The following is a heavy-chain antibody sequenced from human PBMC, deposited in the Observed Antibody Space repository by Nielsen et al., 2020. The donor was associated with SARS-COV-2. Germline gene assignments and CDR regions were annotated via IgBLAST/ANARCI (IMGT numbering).Heavy chain of an antibody. D-gene: IGHD1-7*01. CDR1: GFSLSNARMG. V-gene: IGHV2-26*01. J-gene: IGHJ6*03. Sequence: SGPTLVKPTQTLTLTCTFSGFSLSNARMGVGWIRQPPGRALESLAHIFSNDEKSYSTSLKSRLTISKDTSKSQVVLTMTNMGPVDTATYYCARIQLELRLFYFYYSMDVWGKGTTVTVSS. CDR3: ARIQLELRLFYFYYSMDV. CDR2: IFSNDEK.